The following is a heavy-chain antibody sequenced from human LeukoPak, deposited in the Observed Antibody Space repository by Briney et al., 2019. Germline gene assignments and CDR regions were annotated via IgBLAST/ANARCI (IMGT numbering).Heavy chain of an antibody. CDR1: GFTFSSYA. CDR2: ISGSGGST. D-gene: IGHD3-22*01. Sequence: GGSLRLSCAASGFTFSSYAMSWVRQASGKGLEWVSAISGSGGSTYYADSVKGRFTISRDNSKNTLYLQMNSLRAEDTAVYYCAKLPVSVVIRGYWYFDLWGRGTLVTVSS. CDR3: AKLPVSVVIRGYWYFDL. J-gene: IGHJ2*01. V-gene: IGHV3-23*01.